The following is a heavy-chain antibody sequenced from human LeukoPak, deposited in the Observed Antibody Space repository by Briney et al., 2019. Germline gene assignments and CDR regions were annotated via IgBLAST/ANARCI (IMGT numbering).Heavy chain of an antibody. J-gene: IGHJ4*02. V-gene: IGHV1-2*02. CDR2: INPNSGGT. CDR1: GYTFTGYY. CDR3: ASGMWFGELSPHFDY. Sequence: ASVKVSCKASGYTFTGYYMHWVRQAPGQGLEWMGWINPNSGGTNYAQKFQGRVTMTRDTSISTAYMELSRLRSDDTAVYYCASGMWFGELSPHFDYWGQGTLVTVSS. D-gene: IGHD3-10*01.